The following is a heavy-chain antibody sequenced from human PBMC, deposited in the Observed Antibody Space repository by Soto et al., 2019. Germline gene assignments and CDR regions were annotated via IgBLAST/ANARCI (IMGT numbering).Heavy chain of an antibody. CDR1: GGSVSGGSYL. CDR3: AREGRMGTFDY. V-gene: IGHV4-61*01. Sequence: SETLSLTCTVSGGSVSGGSYLWSWVRQSPGKGLEWIGYFYYSGSTKYNPSLKSRVTILEDTSKNQFSLKLNSVTAADTAVYYCAREGRMGTFDYWGQGALVTVS. CDR2: FYYSGST. J-gene: IGHJ4*02. D-gene: IGHD1-1*01.